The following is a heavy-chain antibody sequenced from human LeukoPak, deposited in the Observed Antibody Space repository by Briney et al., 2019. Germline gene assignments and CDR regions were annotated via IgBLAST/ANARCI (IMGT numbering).Heavy chain of an antibody. CDR3: ARDRGGYYYDSSGYNTFDY. CDR1: GFTFSSYS. V-gene: IGHV3-21*01. J-gene: IGHJ4*02. CDR2: ISSSSSYI. Sequence: GGSLRLSCVASGFTFSSYSMNWVRPAPGEGREWVSSISSSSSYIYYADSVKGRFTISRDNAKNSLYLQMNSLRAEDTAVYYCARDRGGYYYDSSGYNTFDYWGQGTLVTVSS. D-gene: IGHD3-22*01.